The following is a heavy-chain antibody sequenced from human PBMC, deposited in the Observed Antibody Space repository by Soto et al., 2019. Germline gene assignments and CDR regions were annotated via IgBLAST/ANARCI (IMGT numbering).Heavy chain of an antibody. CDR3: ARHIAGSRYYYYYGMDV. D-gene: IGHD1-26*01. CDR2: IYPGDSDT. V-gene: IGHV5-51*01. CDR1: GYSFTSYW. Sequence: GESLKISCKGSGYSFTSYWIGWVRQMPGKGLEWMGIIYPGDSDTRYSPSFQGQVTISADKSISTAYLQWSSLKASDTAMYYCARHIAGSRYYYYYGMDVWGQGTTVTVSS. J-gene: IGHJ6*02.